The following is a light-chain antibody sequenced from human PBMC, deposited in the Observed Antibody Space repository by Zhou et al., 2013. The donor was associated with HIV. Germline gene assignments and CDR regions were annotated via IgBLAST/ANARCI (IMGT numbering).Light chain of an antibody. CDR1: QDIRDD. Sequence: IQMTQSPSSVSASVGERVTITCRASQDIRDDLGWYQQKPGTAPKVLIYGVARLQGGVSSRFNGSGSGTDFSLTISSLQPEDFATYYCQQYDNLPLTRTFGQGTRLEIK. CDR2: GVA. V-gene: IGKV1-6*01. CDR3: QQYDNLPLTRT. J-gene: IGKJ5*01.